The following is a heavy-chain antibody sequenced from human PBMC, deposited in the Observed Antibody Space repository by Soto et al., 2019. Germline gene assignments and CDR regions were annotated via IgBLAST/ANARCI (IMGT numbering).Heavy chain of an antibody. V-gene: IGHV4-34*01. CDR3: ARGRGYSSGWYVRWFDP. CDR1: GGSFSGYY. D-gene: IGHD6-19*01. J-gene: IGHJ5*02. CDR2: INHSGST. Sequence: PSETLSLTCAVYGGSFSGYYWSWIRQPPGKGLEWIGEINHSGSTNYNPSLKSRVTISVDTSKNQFSLKLSSVTAADTAVYYCARGRGYSSGWYVRWFDPWGQGTLVT.